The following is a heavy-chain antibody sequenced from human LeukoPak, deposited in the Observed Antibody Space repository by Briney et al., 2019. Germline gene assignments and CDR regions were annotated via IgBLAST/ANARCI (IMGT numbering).Heavy chain of an antibody. CDR2: IDPSAGST. J-gene: IGHJ4*02. D-gene: IGHD3-22*01. Sequence: ASVKLSCKASGYTFTNYYMHWVRQAPGQGLEWMGIIDPSAGSTTYAQKFQGRVTMTSDTSTSTVYMELSSLRSEDTAVYYCARAHSRSSDFDYWGQGSLVTVSS. CDR1: GYTFTNYY. V-gene: IGHV1-46*01. CDR3: ARAHSRSSDFDY.